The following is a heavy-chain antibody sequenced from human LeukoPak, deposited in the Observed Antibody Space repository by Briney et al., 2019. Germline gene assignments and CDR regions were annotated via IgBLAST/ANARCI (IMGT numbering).Heavy chain of an antibody. J-gene: IGHJ4*02. CDR1: GYTLTELS. V-gene: IGHV1-24*01. Sequence: ASVKVSCKVSGYTLTELSMHWVRQAPGKGLEWMGGLDPEDGETIYAQKFQGRVTMTEDTSTDTAYMELSSLRSEDTAVYYCATSGSYQFHQYYFDYWGQGTLVTVSS. CDR3: ATSGSYQFHQYYFDY. CDR2: LDPEDGET. D-gene: IGHD1-26*01.